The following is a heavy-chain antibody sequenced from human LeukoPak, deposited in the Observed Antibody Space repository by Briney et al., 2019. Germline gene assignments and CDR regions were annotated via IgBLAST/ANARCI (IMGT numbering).Heavy chain of an antibody. D-gene: IGHD2/OR15-2a*01. J-gene: IGHJ4*02. CDR3: ARNFAPFRTTAPRGTVFDY. Sequence: AASVKVSCKASGYTFTSYYMHWVRQAPGQGPEWMGIINPSDGSTSYAQKFQGRVTMTRDTSTSTVYMELSSLRSEDTAVYYCARNFAPFRTTAPRGTVFDYWGQGTLVTVSS. CDR2: INPSDGST. CDR1: GYTFTSYY. V-gene: IGHV1-46*01.